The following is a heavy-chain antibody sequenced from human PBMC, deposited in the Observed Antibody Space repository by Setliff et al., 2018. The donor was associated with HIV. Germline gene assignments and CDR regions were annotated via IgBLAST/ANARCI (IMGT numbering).Heavy chain of an antibody. Sequence: ASVKVSCKASGYTFSRYAMHWVRQAPGQRLEWMGWINAGNGNTKYSQKFQGRVSIARDTSASTAYMELSSLRSEDTAAYYCTRGRNYDSSGYGDYYYYMDVWGKGTTVTVSS. CDR3: TRGRNYDSSGYGDYYYYMDV. J-gene: IGHJ6*03. V-gene: IGHV1-3*01. D-gene: IGHD3-22*01. CDR2: INAGNGNT. CDR1: GYTFSRYA.